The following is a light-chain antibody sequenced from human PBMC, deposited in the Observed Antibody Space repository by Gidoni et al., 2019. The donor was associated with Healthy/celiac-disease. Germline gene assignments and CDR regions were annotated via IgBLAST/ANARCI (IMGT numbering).Light chain of an antibody. CDR1: SSNIGINY. CDR2: SNN. J-gene: IGLJ2*01. Sequence: QSVMTQPPSASGTPGQRVTISYSGSSSNIGINYVYWYQQLPGTAPKLLIYSNNQRPSGVPDRFSGSKSGTSASLAISVLRSEDEADYYCAAWDDSLSVLVVFGGGTKLTVL. V-gene: IGLV1-47*02. CDR3: AAWDDSLSVLVV.